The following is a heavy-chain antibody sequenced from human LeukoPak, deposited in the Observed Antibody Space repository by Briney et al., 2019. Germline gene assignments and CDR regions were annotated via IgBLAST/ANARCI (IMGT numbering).Heavy chain of an antibody. V-gene: IGHV3-23*01. CDR1: GFTFSSYA. CDR3: GKYSLGAYCGGDCYARWGDYYYYYYMDV. Sequence: GGSLRLSCAASGFTFSSYAMSWVRQAPGKGLEWVSAISGSGGSTYYADSVKGRFTISRDNSKNTLYLQMNSLRAEDTAVYYCGKYSLGAYCGGDCYARWGDYYYYYYMDVWGKGTTVTVSS. J-gene: IGHJ6*03. CDR2: ISGSGGST. D-gene: IGHD2-21*02.